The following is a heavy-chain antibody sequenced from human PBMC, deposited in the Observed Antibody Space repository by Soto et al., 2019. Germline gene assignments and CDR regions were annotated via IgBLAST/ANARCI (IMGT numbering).Heavy chain of an antibody. D-gene: IGHD6-19*01. CDR2: FDPEDGET. V-gene: IGHV1-24*01. CDR3: ARDRPTAAVAGMLGY. CDR1: GYTLTELS. J-gene: IGHJ4*02. Sequence: ASVKVCCKVSGYTLTELSMHWVRQSPGKGLEWMGGFDPEDGETIYAQKFQGRVTMTEDTSTDTAYMELSSLRSDDTAVYYCARDRPTAAVAGMLGYWGQGTLVTVSS.